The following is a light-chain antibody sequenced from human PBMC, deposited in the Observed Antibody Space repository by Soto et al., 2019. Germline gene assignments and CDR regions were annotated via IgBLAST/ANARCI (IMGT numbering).Light chain of an antibody. V-gene: IGKV2-28*01. CDR1: QSLLHSSGNNY. J-gene: IGKJ5*01. CDR3: MRGKQTHVT. Sequence: DIVMTQSPLSLPVTPGEPASISCRSSQSLLHSSGNNYLDWYVQKPGQSPQLLNYWGSNRASGVTDRLSGSGSGTDFTLKIKRVEAEEFAVYVCMRGKQTHVTFWQGTRREIK. CDR2: WGS.